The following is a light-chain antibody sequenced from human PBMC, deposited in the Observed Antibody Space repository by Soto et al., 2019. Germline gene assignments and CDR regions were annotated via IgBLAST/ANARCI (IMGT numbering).Light chain of an antibody. Sequence: EIVLTQSPATLSLSPGERATLSCRASQSVSSYLAWYQQKPGQAPRLLIYDASNRATGIPARFSGSGSGTDFTLTISSLDPEDFAVSYCQQRSNWLTLGPGTKVDIK. CDR1: QSVSSY. J-gene: IGKJ3*01. CDR3: QQRSNWLT. V-gene: IGKV3-11*01. CDR2: DAS.